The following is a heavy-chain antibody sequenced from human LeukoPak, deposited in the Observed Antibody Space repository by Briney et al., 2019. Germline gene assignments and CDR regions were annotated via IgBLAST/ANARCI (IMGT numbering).Heavy chain of an antibody. CDR2: ISYDGSNK. CDR1: GFTFSSYG. V-gene: IGHV3-30*18. Sequence: PGGSRRLSCAASGFTFSSYGMHWVRQAPGKGLEWVAVISYDGSNKYYADSVKGRFTISRDNSQNTLYLQMNSLRPEDTAVYYCAKVSAYYYASGFDSWGQGTLVTVSS. CDR3: AKVSAYYYASGFDS. J-gene: IGHJ4*02. D-gene: IGHD3-10*01.